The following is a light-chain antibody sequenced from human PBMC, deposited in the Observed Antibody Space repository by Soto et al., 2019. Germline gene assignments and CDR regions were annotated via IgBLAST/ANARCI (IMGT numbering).Light chain of an antibody. Sequence: DIQMTQSPSSLSASVGDTVTITCRASQGIIDYLAWYQQRPGKVPILLIYAASTLQTGVPSRFSGSGAGTDFTLTISSLQPEDVGTYYCQKYDTAPQTFGQGTRVEIK. CDR1: QGIIDY. CDR3: QKYDTAPQT. CDR2: AAS. V-gene: IGKV1-27*01. J-gene: IGKJ1*01.